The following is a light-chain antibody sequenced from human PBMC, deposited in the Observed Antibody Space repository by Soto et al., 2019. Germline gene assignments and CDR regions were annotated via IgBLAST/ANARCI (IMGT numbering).Light chain of an antibody. CDR1: QSVNDK. CDR3: QQYNKWPPHT. CDR2: GAS. V-gene: IGKV3D-15*01. J-gene: IGKJ2*01. Sequence: EIVMTQSPATLSVSPGERVTLSCRASQSVNDKVAWYQQRPGQAPRLLIYGASTRATGIPARFSGSGSGTAFTLTISSLQSEDFAVYYCQQYNKWPPHTFGQGTKLEIQ.